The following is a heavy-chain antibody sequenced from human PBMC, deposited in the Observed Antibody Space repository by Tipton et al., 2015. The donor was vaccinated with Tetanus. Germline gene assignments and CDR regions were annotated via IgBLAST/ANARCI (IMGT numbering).Heavy chain of an antibody. V-gene: IGHV4-4*02. Sequence: TLSLTCAVSGGPITSSHWWSWVRQPPGKGLEWIGEVYDSGDTGYNPSLRSRVTMSVDKSNNRFSLELRFVTAADTAVYYCASLIEPYSSGWRNWFDAWGQESLVTVSS. CDR1: GGPITSSHW. D-gene: IGHD6-19*01. CDR3: ASLIEPYSSGWRNWFDA. J-gene: IGHJ5*02. CDR2: VYDSGDT.